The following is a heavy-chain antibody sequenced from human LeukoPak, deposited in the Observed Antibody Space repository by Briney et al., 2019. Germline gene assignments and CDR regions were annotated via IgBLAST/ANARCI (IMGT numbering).Heavy chain of an antibody. V-gene: IGHV3-48*01. Sequence: GGSLRLSCAASGFTFSSYSMNWVRQAPGKGLEWVSYISSSSSTIYYADSVKGRFTISRDNSKNMIYLEMSSLKAEDTAVYYCARERNLEIAVAGTIFDYWGQGTLVTVSS. CDR2: ISSSSSTI. D-gene: IGHD6-19*01. CDR3: ARERNLEIAVAGTIFDY. J-gene: IGHJ4*02. CDR1: GFTFSSYS.